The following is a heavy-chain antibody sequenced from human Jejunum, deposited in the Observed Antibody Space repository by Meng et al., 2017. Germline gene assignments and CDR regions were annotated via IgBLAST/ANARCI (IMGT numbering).Heavy chain of an antibody. CDR2: IYSGDST. CDR1: GFTFSSYW. D-gene: IGHD1-26*01. CDR3: ARGLVGSTSAINI. V-gene: IGHV3-53*04. Sequence: GESLKISCVASGFTFSSYWMHWVRQTPGKGLEWVSTIYSGDSTYYADSVKGRFTISRHNSKNTLYLQMSGLRAEDTAVYFCARGLVGSTSAINIWGQGTMLTVSS. J-gene: IGHJ3*02.